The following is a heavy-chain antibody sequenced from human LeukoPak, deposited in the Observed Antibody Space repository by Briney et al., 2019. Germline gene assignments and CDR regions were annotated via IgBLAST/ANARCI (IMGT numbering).Heavy chain of an antibody. D-gene: IGHD1-26*01. CDR1: GFTFSSHW. Sequence: GGSLRLSCAASGFTFSSHWMHWVRQAPGKGLVWVSGISSDGSRPRYADSVNGRFTISRDNAKNTLYLQMNSLRAEDTAVYFCVRDGQGSTPFDYWGQGTLVTVSS. CDR3: VRDGQGSTPFDY. V-gene: IGHV3-74*01. CDR2: ISSDGSRP. J-gene: IGHJ4*02.